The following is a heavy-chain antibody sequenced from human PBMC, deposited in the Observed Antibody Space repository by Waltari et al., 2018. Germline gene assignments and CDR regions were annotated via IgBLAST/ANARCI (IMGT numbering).Heavy chain of an antibody. CDR1: GGSISSHY. Sequence: QVQLQESGPGLVKPSETLSLTCTVSGGSISSHYWSWIRQPPGKGLEWIGYIYYSGSTNYNPSLKSRVTISVDTSKNQLSLKLSSVTAADTAVYDCAGDFKMATGYWGQGTLVTVSS. V-gene: IGHV4-59*11. D-gene: IGHD5-12*01. J-gene: IGHJ4*02. CDR3: AGDFKMATGY. CDR2: IYYSGST.